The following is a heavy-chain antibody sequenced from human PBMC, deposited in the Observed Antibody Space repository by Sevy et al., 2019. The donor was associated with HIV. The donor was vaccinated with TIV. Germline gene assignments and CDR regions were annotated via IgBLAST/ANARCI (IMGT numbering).Heavy chain of an antibody. J-gene: IGHJ4*02. CDR1: GFTFTEFV. Sequence: GGSLRLSCAASGFTFTEFVMSWVRQSPGKGLEWVSTINSGGGSTYYGDSVRDRFTISGDNSQNTLDLQMNSLRAEDTAVYYCAKDVVGGYYDSSGYSDHWGQGTLVTVSS. V-gene: IGHV3-23*01. CDR2: INSGGGST. CDR3: AKDVVGGYYDSSGYSDH. D-gene: IGHD3-22*01.